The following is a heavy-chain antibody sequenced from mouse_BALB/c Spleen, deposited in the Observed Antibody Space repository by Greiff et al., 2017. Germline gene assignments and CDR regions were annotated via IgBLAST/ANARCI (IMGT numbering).Heavy chain of an antibody. J-gene: IGHJ3*01. V-gene: IGHV2-9*02. CDR3: ARKDGSEVAY. Sequence: VQGVESGPGLVAPSQSLSITCTVSGFSLTSYGVHWVRQPPGKGLEWLGVIWAGGSTNYNSALMSRLSISKDNSKSQVFLKMNSLQTDDTAMYYCARKDGSEVAYWGQGTLVTVSA. D-gene: IGHD1-1*01. CDR1: GFSLTSYG. CDR2: IWAGGST.